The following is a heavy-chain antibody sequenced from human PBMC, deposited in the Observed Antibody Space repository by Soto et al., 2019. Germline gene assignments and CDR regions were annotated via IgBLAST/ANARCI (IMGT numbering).Heavy chain of an antibody. Sequence: QVQLVESGGGVVQPGRSLRLSCDASGFPFSRHGMHWVRQAPGKGLEWVAVLSYDGSNKYYADSVKGRFTISXXXXKXTLFLQLDSLRTEDTAVYFCARDLYGDYPAFDIWGQGTMVTVSS. CDR1: GFPFSRHG. CDR2: LSYDGSNK. D-gene: IGHD4-17*01. V-gene: IGHV3-30*03. CDR3: ARDLYGDYPAFDI. J-gene: IGHJ3*02.